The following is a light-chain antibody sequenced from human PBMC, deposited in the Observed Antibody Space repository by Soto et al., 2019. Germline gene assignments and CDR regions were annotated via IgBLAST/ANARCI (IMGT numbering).Light chain of an antibody. CDR3: CSYAGSSTSWV. CDR1: SSDVGSYNL. CDR2: EVS. J-gene: IGLJ3*02. V-gene: IGLV2-23*02. Sequence: QSVLTQPASVSGSPGQSITSSCTGTSSDVGSYNLVSWYQQHPGKAPKLMIYEVSKRPSGVSNRFSGSKSGNTASLTISGLQAEDEADYDCCSYAGSSTSWVFGGGTKLTVL.